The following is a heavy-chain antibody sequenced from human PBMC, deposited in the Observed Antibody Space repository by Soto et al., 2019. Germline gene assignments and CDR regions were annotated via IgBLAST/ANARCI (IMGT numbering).Heavy chain of an antibody. CDR3: TSATPYYYYGMDV. J-gene: IGHJ6*02. Sequence: EVQLVESGGGLVKPGGSLRLSCAASGFTFRNAWMNWVRQAPRKGLEWVGRIKSKTDGGKTDYAAPVKGRFTISRDDSKNTLYLQMNSLKTEDTAVYYCTSATPYYYYGMDVWGQGTTVTVSS. CDR2: IKSKTDGGKT. CDR1: GFTFRNAW. V-gene: IGHV3-15*07.